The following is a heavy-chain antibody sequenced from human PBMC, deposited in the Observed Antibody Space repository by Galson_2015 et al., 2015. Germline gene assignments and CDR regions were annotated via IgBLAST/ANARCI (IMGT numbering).Heavy chain of an antibody. CDR1: GYTFTSYY. CDR3: ARDSLIVGAHFDY. CDR2: INPSGGST. V-gene: IGHV1-46*01. D-gene: IGHD1-26*01. Sequence: SVKVSCKASGYTFTSYYMHWVRQAPGQGLEWMGIINPSGGSTSYAQKFQGRVTMTRDTSTSIVYMELSSLRSEDTAVYYCARDSLIVGAHFDYWGQGTLVTVSS. J-gene: IGHJ4*02.